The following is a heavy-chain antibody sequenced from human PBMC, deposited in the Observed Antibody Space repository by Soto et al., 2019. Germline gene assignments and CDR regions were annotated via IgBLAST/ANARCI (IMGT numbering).Heavy chain of an antibody. CDR1: GGSIASGGYY. V-gene: IGHV4-31*03. CDR2: VYYSGST. Sequence: PSETLSLTCTVSGGSIASGGYYWVWIRQSPEKGLEWIGSVYYSGSTYYNPSLQSRLTMSVDTSKNQFSLKLSSVTAADTAVYYCARDGAAYYYGSGRNYMDVWGKGTTVTVSS. CDR3: ARDGAAYYYGSGRNYMDV. J-gene: IGHJ6*03. D-gene: IGHD3-10*01.